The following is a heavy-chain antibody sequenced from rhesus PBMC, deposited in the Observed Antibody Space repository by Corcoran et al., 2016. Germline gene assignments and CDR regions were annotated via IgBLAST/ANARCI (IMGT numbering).Heavy chain of an antibody. Sequence: DVQLVESGGGLVKPGGSLRLSCVASGFTFSSYEMHWVRQAPGKGLEWVSVISESGGTIYYADSVMGRFTISRDNAKNSLFLQMNSLRAEDTAVYYCTRALPYSSGWYDFDYWGQGVLVTVSS. CDR1: GFTFSSYE. V-gene: IGHV3-100*02. J-gene: IGHJ4*01. CDR2: ISESGGTI. CDR3: TRALPYSSGWYDFDY. D-gene: IGHD6-31*01.